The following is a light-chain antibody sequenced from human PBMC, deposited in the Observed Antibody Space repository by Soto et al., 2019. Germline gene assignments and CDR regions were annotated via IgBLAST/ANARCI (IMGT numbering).Light chain of an antibody. CDR2: DVS. V-gene: IGKV1-5*01. CDR3: QQYNDWPLT. J-gene: IGKJ4*01. CDR1: QSLDNC. Sequence: DIQMTQSRSTLSASIGDRVTIACRASQSLDNCLAWYQQKPGKAPKLLIYDVSSLESGVPSRFSGGGSGTEFTLTISSLQSADFAVYYCQQYNDWPLTFGGGTKVDIK.